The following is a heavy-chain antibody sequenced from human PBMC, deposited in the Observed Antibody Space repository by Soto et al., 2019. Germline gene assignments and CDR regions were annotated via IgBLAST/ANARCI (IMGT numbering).Heavy chain of an antibody. CDR3: ARPVVPAAKDYDFWSGTNWFDP. V-gene: IGHV4-30-4*01. Sequence: QVQLQESGPGLVKPSQTLSLTCTVSGGSISSGDYYWSWIRQPPGKGLEWIGYIYYSGSTYYNPSLKSRVTISVDTSKNQFSLKLSSVTAADTAVYYCARPVVPAAKDYDFWSGTNWFDPWGQGTLVTVSS. CDR2: IYYSGST. CDR1: GGSISSGDYY. D-gene: IGHD3-3*01. J-gene: IGHJ5*02.